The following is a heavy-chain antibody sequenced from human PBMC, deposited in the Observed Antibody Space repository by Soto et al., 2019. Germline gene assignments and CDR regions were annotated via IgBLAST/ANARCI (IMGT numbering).Heavy chain of an antibody. Sequence: GGSLRLSCAASGFTFSSYGMHWVRQAPGKGLEWVAVISYDGSNKYYADSVKGRFTISRDNSKNTLYLQMNSLRAEDTAVYYCAKDGSIAVVNWGQGTLVTVSS. CDR1: GFTFSSYG. CDR2: ISYDGSNK. CDR3: AKDGSIAVVN. J-gene: IGHJ4*02. V-gene: IGHV3-30*18. D-gene: IGHD6-19*01.